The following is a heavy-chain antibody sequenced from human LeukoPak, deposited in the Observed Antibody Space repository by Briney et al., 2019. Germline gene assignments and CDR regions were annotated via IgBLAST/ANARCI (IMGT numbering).Heavy chain of an antibody. J-gene: IGHJ5*02. Sequence: PSETLSLTCTITSGSITNNYWTWIRQPPGKGLEWIGYIYYSGSTNYSPPLKSRVTISIDTSKNQFSLKLSSVTAADTAVYYCVVVVAAGNWFDPWGQGTLVTVSS. CDR2: IYYSGST. CDR1: SGSITNNY. D-gene: IGHD2-15*01. CDR3: VVVVAAGNWFDP. V-gene: IGHV4-59*12.